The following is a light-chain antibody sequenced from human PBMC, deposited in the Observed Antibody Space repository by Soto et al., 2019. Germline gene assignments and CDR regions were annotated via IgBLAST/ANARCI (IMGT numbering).Light chain of an antibody. V-gene: IGLV3-1*01. CDR1: KSGDKF. CDR3: QAWDSSSVV. Sequence: SYELTQPPSVSVSPGQTASITCSGAKSGDKFASWYQQKPDQSPVLVMCQDSKRPSGIPERFSGSNSGNTATLTISGTQAMDEADYYCQAWDSSSVVFGRGTKVTVL. CDR2: QDS. J-gene: IGLJ2*01.